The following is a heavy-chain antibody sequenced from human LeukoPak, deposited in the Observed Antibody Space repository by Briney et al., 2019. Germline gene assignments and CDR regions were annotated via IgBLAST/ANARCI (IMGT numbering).Heavy chain of an antibody. CDR1: GGSISGYY. CDR3: ARGGSWGQLGGLDY. V-gene: IGHV4-59*01. J-gene: IGHJ4*02. D-gene: IGHD6-6*01. CDR2: IYYSGST. Sequence: SETLSLTCTVSGGSISGYYWSWIRQPPGKGLEWIGYIYYSGSTNYNPSLKSRVTISVDTSKNQFSLKLSSVTAADTAVYYCARGGSWGQLGGLDYWGQGTLVTVSS.